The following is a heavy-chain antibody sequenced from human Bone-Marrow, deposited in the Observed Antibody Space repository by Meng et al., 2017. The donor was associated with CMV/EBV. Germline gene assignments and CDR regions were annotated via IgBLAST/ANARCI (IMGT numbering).Heavy chain of an antibody. CDR2: IYPGDSDT. Sequence: KVSCTGSGYSFTSYWIGWVRQMPGKGLEWMGIIYPGDSDTRYSPSFQGQVTISADKSISTAYLQWSSLKASDTAMYYCARRYNDFWTIDYWGQGTLVTVSS. CDR1: GYSFTSYW. D-gene: IGHD3-3*01. V-gene: IGHV5-51*01. CDR3: ARRYNDFWTIDY. J-gene: IGHJ4*02.